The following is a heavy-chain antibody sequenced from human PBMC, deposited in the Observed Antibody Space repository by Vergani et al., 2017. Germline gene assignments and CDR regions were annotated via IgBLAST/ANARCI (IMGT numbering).Heavy chain of an antibody. CDR3: ARDGNNYGTTFDY. CDR2: ISSSGGTI. CDR1: GFTFSSYE. V-gene: IGHV3-48*03. J-gene: IGHJ4*02. Sequence: EVQLVESGGGLVQPGGSLRLSCAASGFTFSSYEMNWVRQAPGKGLEWVSYISSSGGTIYYADSVKGRFPISRDNAKNSLYLQMNSLGAEDTAVYYCARDGNNYGTTFDYWGQGTLVTVSS. D-gene: IGHD5-18*01.